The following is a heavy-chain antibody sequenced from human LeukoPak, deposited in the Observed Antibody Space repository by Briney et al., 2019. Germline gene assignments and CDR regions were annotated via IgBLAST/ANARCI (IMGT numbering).Heavy chain of an antibody. Sequence: GGSLRLSCAASGFTFSSYAMHWVRQAPGKGLEWVAVISYDGSNKYYADSVKGRFTISRDNSKNTLYLQMNSLRAEDTAVYYCARDNSYYDSSGPELYYGMDVWGQGTTVTVSS. CDR1: GFTFSSYA. V-gene: IGHV3-30-3*01. J-gene: IGHJ6*02. CDR3: ARDNSYYDSSGPELYYGMDV. D-gene: IGHD3-22*01. CDR2: ISYDGSNK.